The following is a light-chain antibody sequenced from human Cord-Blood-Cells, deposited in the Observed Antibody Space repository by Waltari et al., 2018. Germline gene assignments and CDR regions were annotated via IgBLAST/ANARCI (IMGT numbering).Light chain of an antibody. V-gene: IGKV3-20*01. Sequence: EIVMTQSPATLSVSPGERATQSCRASQRGSSNLAWYQQKPGQAPRLLIYGASTRATGIPDRFSGSGSGTDFTLTISILEPEDVAVYYCQQYGSSPTFGQETKLEIK. J-gene: IGKJ2*01. CDR1: QRGSSN. CDR3: QQYGSSPT. CDR2: GAS.